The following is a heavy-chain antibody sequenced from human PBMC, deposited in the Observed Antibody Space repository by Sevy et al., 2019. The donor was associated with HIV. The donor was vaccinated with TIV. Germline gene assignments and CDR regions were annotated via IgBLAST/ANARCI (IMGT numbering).Heavy chain of an antibody. CDR3: VKDRGTLVRGNIVDP. CDR2: ISGSGGST. CDR1: GFTFSACA. Sequence: GGSLRLSCAASGFTFSACAMNWVRQAPGKGLEWVSGISGSGGSTYYADSVQGRFTISRDNSKNILYLQMNNLGAEDTAVYYCVKDRGTLVRGNIVDPWGQGTLVTVSS. D-gene: IGHD3-10*01. J-gene: IGHJ5*02. V-gene: IGHV3-23*01.